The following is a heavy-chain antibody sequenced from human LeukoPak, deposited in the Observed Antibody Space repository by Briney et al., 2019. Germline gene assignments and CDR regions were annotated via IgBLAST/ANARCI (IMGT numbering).Heavy chain of an antibody. CDR3: AKDVGDYPSTCFDP. CDR2: IIWNSATI. J-gene: IGHJ5*02. Sequence: GGSLRLSCVASGLTFDNYAMHWVRQAPGKGLEWISGIIWNSATIAYADSVKGRFTISRDNAKNSLYLQMNSLRAEDAALYYCAKDVGDYPSTCFDPWGQGTLVTVSS. D-gene: IGHD4-17*01. CDR1: GLTFDNYA. V-gene: IGHV3-9*01.